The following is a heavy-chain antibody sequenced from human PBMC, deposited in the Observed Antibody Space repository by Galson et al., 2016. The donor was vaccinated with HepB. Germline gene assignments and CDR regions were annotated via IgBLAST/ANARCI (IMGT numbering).Heavy chain of an antibody. Sequence: SVKVSCKASGYTFTSYGINWVRQAPGQGLEWMGWISTYNVNTNYAQKLQGRVTMTTDTSTTTAYMELRSLRSDDTAVYYCKRGTTAPGVYYYGKDGWGQGTTVTVSS. CDR3: KRGTTAPGVYYYGKDG. CDR1: GYTFTSYG. D-gene: IGHD4-17*01. V-gene: IGHV1-18*01. CDR2: ISTYNVNT. J-gene: IGHJ6*02.